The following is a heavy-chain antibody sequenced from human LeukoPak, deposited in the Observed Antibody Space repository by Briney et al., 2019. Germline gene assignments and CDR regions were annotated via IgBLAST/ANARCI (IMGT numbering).Heavy chain of an antibody. D-gene: IGHD5-18*01. Sequence: ASVKVSCKASGYTFTGYYMHWVRQAPGQGLEWMGWINPNSGGTNYAQKFQGSVTMTRDTSISTAYMELSRLRSDDTAVYYCARAADTAMAHFDYWGQGTLVTVSS. CDR2: INPNSGGT. J-gene: IGHJ4*02. CDR3: ARAADTAMAHFDY. CDR1: GYTFTGYY. V-gene: IGHV1-2*02.